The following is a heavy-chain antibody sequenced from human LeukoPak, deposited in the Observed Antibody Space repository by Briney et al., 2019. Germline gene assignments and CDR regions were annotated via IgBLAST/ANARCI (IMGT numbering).Heavy chain of an antibody. J-gene: IGHJ3*02. D-gene: IGHD4-17*01. Sequence: EFRPTLVKPTQTLTLTCTFSGFSLSTSGVGVGWIRQPHRKALQWLALIYWNDDKRYSPSLKSRLTITKDTSKNQVVLTMTNMDPVDTATYYCAHSGTVTTPHDAFDIWGQGTMVTVSS. CDR3: AHSGTVTTPHDAFDI. V-gene: IGHV2-5*01. CDR1: GFSLSTSGVG. CDR2: IYWNDDK.